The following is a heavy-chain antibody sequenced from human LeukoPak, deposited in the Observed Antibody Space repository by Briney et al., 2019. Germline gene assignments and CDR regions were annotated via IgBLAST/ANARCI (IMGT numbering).Heavy chain of an antibody. Sequence: PGGSLRLSCAASGFTVSSNYMSWVRQAPGKGLEWVSVIYSGGRTYYADSVKGRFTISRDNSENTLYLQMNSLRAEDTAVYYCARDPHYSDSGSPGYWGEGTLVTVSS. CDR3: ARDPHYSDSGSPGY. V-gene: IGHV3-66*01. CDR2: IYSGGRT. J-gene: IGHJ4*02. D-gene: IGHD3-10*01. CDR1: GFTVSSNY.